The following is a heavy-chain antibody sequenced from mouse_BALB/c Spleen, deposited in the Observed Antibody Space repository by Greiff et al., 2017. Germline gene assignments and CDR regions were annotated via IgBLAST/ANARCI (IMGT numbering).Heavy chain of an antibody. J-gene: IGHJ3*01. CDR2: ISSGGSYT. Sequence: EVKLVESGGGLVKPGGSLKLSCAASGFTFSSYTMSWVRQTPEKRLEWVATISSGGSYTYYPDSVKGRFTISRDNAKNTLYLQMSSLKSEDTAMYYCTRDNGKEVSWFAYWGQGTLVTVSA. V-gene: IGHV5-6-4*01. CDR1: GFTFSSYT. D-gene: IGHD2-1*01. CDR3: TRDNGKEVSWFAY.